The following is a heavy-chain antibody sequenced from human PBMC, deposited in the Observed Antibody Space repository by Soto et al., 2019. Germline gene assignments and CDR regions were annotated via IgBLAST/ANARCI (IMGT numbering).Heavy chain of an antibody. Sequence: PPGKGLEWIGYIYYSGSTYYSPSLKSRVTISVDTSKNEFSLKLNSVTAADTAVYYCARVDNLTLYGCMDVSGQRTRATVPS. CDR3: ARVDNLTLYGCMDV. D-gene: IGHD3-9*01. J-gene: IGHJ6*02. V-gene: IGHV4-30-4*01. CDR2: IYYSGST.